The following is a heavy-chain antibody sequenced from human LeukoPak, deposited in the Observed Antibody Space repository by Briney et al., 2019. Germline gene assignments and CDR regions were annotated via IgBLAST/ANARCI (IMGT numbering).Heavy chain of an antibody. CDR1: GDSVSSNSAA. Sequence: SQTLSLTCAISGDSVSSNSAAWNWIRQSPSRGLEWLGRTYYRSKWYNDYAVSVKSRITINPDTSKNQFSLQLNSVTPEDTAVYYCARVTLDYYDSSGYYYRRNWFDPWGQGTLVTVSS. CDR3: ARVTLDYYDSSGYYYRRNWFDP. D-gene: IGHD3-22*01. V-gene: IGHV6-1*01. CDR2: TYYRSKWYN. J-gene: IGHJ5*02.